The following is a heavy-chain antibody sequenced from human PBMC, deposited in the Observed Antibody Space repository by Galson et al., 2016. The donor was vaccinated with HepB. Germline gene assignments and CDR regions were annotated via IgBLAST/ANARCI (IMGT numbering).Heavy chain of an antibody. CDR2: IGGSGDNI. V-gene: IGHV3-23*01. CDR1: GFSFSTYA. J-gene: IGHJ4*02. CDR3: AKDLLSDYVWGSYRFQD. Sequence: SLRLSCAVSGFSFSTYAMSWVRQAPGKGLVWVSTIGGSGDNIYYADSVKGRFTISRDNSMNTLYLQMNSLRAEDTAVYYCAKDLLSDYVWGSYRFQDWGQGAPVTVSS. D-gene: IGHD3-16*02.